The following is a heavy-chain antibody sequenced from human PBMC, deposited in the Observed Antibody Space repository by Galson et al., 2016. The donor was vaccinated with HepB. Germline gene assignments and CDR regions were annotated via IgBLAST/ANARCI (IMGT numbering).Heavy chain of an antibody. CDR3: AIGNIVPDY. CDR1: GFSFGSYG. D-gene: IGHD5-12*01. Sequence: SLRLSCAASGFSFGSYGMSWVRQAPGKGLEWVSTISGSGIHTFYGDAVKGRFTISRDNSKNTLYLQMRTLRVEDTAVYYCAIGNIVPDYWGQGTLVTVSS. CDR2: ISGSGIHT. J-gene: IGHJ4*02. V-gene: IGHV3-23*01.